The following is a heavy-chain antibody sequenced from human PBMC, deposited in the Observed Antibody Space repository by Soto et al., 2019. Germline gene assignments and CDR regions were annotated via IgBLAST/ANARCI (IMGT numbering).Heavy chain of an antibody. Sequence: QVQLVESGGGVVQPGRSLRLSCAASGFTFSSYAMHWVRQAPGKGLEWVAVISYDGSNKYYADSVKGRFTISRDNCKNTLYLQMNSLRAEDTAVYYCASQKLGQDPDAFDIWGQGAMVTVSS. CDR2: ISYDGSNK. J-gene: IGHJ3*02. V-gene: IGHV3-30-3*01. CDR3: ASQKLGQDPDAFDI. CDR1: GFTFSSYA. D-gene: IGHD7-27*01.